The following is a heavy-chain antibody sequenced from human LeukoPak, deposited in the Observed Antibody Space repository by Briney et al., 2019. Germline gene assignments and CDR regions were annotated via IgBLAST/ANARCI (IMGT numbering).Heavy chain of an antibody. Sequence: PSETLSLTCAVYGGSFSGYYWSWIRQPPGKGLEWIGEINHSGSTNYNPSLKSRVTISVDTSKNQFSLKLSSVTAADTAVYYCARGRVYITIFGVVAGAFDIWGQGTMVTVSS. CDR2: INHSGST. CDR1: GGSFSGYY. CDR3: ARGRVYITIFGVVAGAFDI. J-gene: IGHJ3*02. D-gene: IGHD3-3*01. V-gene: IGHV4-34*01.